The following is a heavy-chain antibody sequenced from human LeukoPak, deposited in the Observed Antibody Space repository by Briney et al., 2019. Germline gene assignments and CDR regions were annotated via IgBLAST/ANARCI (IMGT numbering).Heavy chain of an antibody. CDR1: GGTFSSYT. J-gene: IGHJ4*02. V-gene: IGHV1-69*02. Sequence: ASXXVSCKASGGTFSSYTISWVRQAPGRGLEWMGRIIPILGIANYAQKFQGRVTITADKSTSTAYMELSSLRSEDTAVYYCARALVEWPADYWGQGTLVTVSS. CDR2: IIPILGIA. CDR3: ARALVEWPADY. D-gene: IGHD3-3*01.